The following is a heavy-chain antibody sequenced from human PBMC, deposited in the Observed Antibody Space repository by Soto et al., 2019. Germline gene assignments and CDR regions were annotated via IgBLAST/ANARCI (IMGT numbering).Heavy chain of an antibody. Sequence: SETLSLTCAVSGGSISRSNWWSWVRQPPGKGLEWIGEIYHSGSTNYNPSLKSRVTISVDKSKNQFSLNLSSLTAADTAVYYCARSITFDWLFFNNWGQGTLVTVSS. CDR2: IYHSGST. J-gene: IGHJ4*02. V-gene: IGHV4-4*02. CDR1: GGSISRSNW. D-gene: IGHD3-9*01. CDR3: ARSITFDWLFFNN.